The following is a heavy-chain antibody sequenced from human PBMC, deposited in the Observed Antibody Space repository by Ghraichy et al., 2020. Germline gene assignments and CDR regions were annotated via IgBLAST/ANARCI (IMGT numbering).Heavy chain of an antibody. CDR3: ATMPRNRNYGSHYFDY. V-gene: IGHV3-23*01. D-gene: IGHD3-16*01. J-gene: IGHJ4*02. Sequence: GGSLRLSCVASGFTFSGYDMGWVRQAPGEGLEWVSALSSRGEYIYYTDSVQGRLTVSRDNSANTLYLQMNSLRAEDTASYYCATMPRNRNYGSHYFDYWGQGALVIVSS. CDR2: LSSRGEYI. CDR1: GFTFSGYD.